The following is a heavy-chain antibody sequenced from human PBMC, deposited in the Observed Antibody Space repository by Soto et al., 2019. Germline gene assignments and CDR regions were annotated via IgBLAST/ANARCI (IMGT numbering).Heavy chain of an antibody. CDR3: AIHRSNSPGYFDY. Sequence: QVQLQESGPGLVKPSQTLSLTCTVSGGSISSGGYYWSWIRQHPGKGLEWIGYIYYSGSTYYNPSLKSRVTLPVDTSKNHSSLKLSSVSAADTAVYYCAIHRSNSPGYFDYWSRGTLVTVSS. J-gene: IGHJ4*02. CDR2: IYYSGST. V-gene: IGHV4-30-4*08. CDR1: GGSISSGGYY. D-gene: IGHD6-6*01.